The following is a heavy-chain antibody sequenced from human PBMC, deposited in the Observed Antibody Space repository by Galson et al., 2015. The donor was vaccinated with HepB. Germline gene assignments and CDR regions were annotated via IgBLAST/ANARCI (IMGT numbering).Heavy chain of an antibody. Sequence: SVKVSCKVSGYTLTELSMHWVRQAPGKGLEWMGGFDPEDGETIYAQKFQGRVTMTEDTSTDTAYMELSSLRSEDTAVYYCATVGTPGDIVLTKSGAFDIWGQGTMVTVSS. CDR3: ATVGTPGDIVLTKSGAFDI. D-gene: IGHD2-8*01. V-gene: IGHV1-24*01. J-gene: IGHJ3*02. CDR1: GYTLTELS. CDR2: FDPEDGET.